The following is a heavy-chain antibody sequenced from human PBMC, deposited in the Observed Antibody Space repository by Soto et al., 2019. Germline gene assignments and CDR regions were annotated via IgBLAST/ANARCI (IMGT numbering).Heavy chain of an antibody. CDR1: GGTFSSYA. D-gene: IGHD2-2*01. CDR2: IIPIFGTA. Sequence: SVKVSCKASGGTFSSYAISWVRQAPGQGLEWMGGIIPIFGTANYAQKFQGRVTITADESTSTAYMELSSLRSEDTAVYYCAREGGGPAAPPYYYGMDVWGQGTTVTAP. J-gene: IGHJ6*02. V-gene: IGHV1-69*13. CDR3: AREGGGPAAPPYYYGMDV.